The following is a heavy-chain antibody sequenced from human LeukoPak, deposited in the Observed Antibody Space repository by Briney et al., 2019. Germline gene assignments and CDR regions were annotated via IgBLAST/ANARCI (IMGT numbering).Heavy chain of an antibody. D-gene: IGHD6-19*01. CDR3: ARSYSSGWYNY. J-gene: IGHJ4*02. CDR1: GGSISSSNW. V-gene: IGHV4-4*02. Sequence: SGTLSLTCAVSGGSISSSNWWSWVRQPPGKGLEWIGYIYYSGSTNYNPSLKSRITISVDTSKNQFSLKLSSVTAADTAAYYCARSYSSGWYNYWGQGTLVTVSS. CDR2: IYYSGST.